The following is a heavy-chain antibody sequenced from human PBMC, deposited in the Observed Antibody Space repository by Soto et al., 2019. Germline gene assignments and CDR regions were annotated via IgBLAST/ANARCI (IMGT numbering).Heavy chain of an antibody. CDR1: GYSFTSYW. V-gene: IGHV5-51*01. J-gene: IGHJ6*02. Sequence: GESLKISCKGSGYSFTSYWIGWVRQMPGKGLEWMGIIYPGDSDTRYSPSFQGQVTISADKSISTAYLQWSSLKAADTAMYYCATHGAAGGPSSLKLELLGGYYYYYYGMDVWGQGTTVTVSS. CDR2: IYPGDSDT. CDR3: ATHGAAGGPSSLKLELLGGYYYYYYGMDV. D-gene: IGHD1-26*01.